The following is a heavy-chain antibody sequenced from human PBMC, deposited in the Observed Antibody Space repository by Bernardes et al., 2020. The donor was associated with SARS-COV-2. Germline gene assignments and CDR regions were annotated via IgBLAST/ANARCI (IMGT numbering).Heavy chain of an antibody. D-gene: IGHD2-15*01. J-gene: IGHJ6*02. CDR2: ISYDGSNK. Sequence: GGSLRLSRAASGFTFSSYAMHWVRQAPGKGLEWVAVISYDGSNKYYADSVKGRFTISRDNSKNTLYLQMNSLRAEDTAVYYCASAVAATHYYYYYGMDVWGQGTTVTVSS. CDR1: GFTFSSYA. V-gene: IGHV3-30-3*01. CDR3: ASAVAATHYYYYYGMDV.